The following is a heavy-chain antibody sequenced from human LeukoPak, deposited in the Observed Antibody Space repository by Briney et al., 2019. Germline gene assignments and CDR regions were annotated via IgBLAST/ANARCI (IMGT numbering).Heavy chain of an antibody. CDR2: ISYDGSNK. CDR1: GFTFSNYA. Sequence: GESLRLSCAASGFTFSNYAMHWVRQAPGKGLEWVALISYDGSNKYYADSVKGRFTISRDNSKNTLYLQMNSLRAEDTAVYYCASEDYDSSGYYSFFDYWGQGTLVTVSS. J-gene: IGHJ4*02. D-gene: IGHD3-22*01. CDR3: ASEDYDSSGYYSFFDY. V-gene: IGHV3-30-3*01.